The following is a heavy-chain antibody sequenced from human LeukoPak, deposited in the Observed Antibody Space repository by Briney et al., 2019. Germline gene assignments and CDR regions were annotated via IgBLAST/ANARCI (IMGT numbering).Heavy chain of an antibody. V-gene: IGHV1-2*02. CDR3: ARDRGYSSSWYPRGYFQH. Sequence: ASVKVSCKASGYTFTGYYMHWVRQAPGQGLEWMGWMNPNSGGTNYAQKFQGRVTMTRDTSISTAYMELSRLRSDDTAVYYCARDRGYSSSWYPRGYFQHWGQGTLVTVSS. CDR2: MNPNSGGT. D-gene: IGHD6-13*01. J-gene: IGHJ1*01. CDR1: GYTFTGYY.